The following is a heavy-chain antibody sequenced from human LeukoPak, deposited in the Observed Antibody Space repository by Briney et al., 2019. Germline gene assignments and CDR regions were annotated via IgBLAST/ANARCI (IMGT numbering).Heavy chain of an antibody. D-gene: IGHD3-10*01. Sequence: AAVKVSCKASGYTFTSYYMHWVRQAPGKGLEWMGIINPSGGSTSYAQKFQGRVTMTRDMSTSTVYMELSSLRSEDTAVYYCARDGWFGELVWYMDVWGKGTTVTVSS. CDR1: GYTFTSYY. J-gene: IGHJ6*03. V-gene: IGHV1-46*01. CDR2: INPSGGST. CDR3: ARDGWFGELVWYMDV.